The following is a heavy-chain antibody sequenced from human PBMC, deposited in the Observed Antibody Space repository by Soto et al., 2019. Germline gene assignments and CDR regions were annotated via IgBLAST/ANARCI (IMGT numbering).Heavy chain of an antibody. CDR3: ARDLRTIFGKGSDAFDI. J-gene: IGHJ3*02. CDR1: GYTFTSYD. CDR2: MNPNSGNT. D-gene: IGHD3-3*01. V-gene: IGHV1-8*01. Sequence: ASVKVSCKASGYTFTSYDINWVRQATGQGLEWMGWMNPNSGNTGYAQKFQGRVTMTRNTSISTAYMELSSLRSEDTAVYYCARDLRTIFGKGSDAFDIWGQGTMVTVSS.